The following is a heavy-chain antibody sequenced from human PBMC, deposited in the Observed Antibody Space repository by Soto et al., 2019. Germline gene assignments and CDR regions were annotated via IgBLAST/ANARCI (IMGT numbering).Heavy chain of an antibody. D-gene: IGHD2-21*01. Sequence: QLQLQESGPGLVKPSETLSLTCTVSGGSISNSRYYWGWIRQPPGKGLEWIGNIYYSGSTYYNPSLKSRVTVSLDMSKDQFALELTSVTAPDTAVYYCARLVVGLTVWPLIDYWGQGTLVTVSS. J-gene: IGHJ4*02. V-gene: IGHV4-39*01. CDR2: IYYSGST. CDR1: GGSISNSRYY. CDR3: ARLVVGLTVWPLIDY.